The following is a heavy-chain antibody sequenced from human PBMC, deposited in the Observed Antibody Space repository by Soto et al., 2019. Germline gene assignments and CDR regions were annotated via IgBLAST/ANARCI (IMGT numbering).Heavy chain of an antibody. Sequence: QLQLQESGPGLVKPSENLSLTCTVSGGSISSSSYYWGWIRQPPGKGLEWIGSIYYSGSTYYNPSLKSRVTISVDTSKNQFSLKLSSVTAADTAVYYCASVSGGYCSGGSCYSFDSWGQGTLVTVSS. CDR3: ASVSGGYCSGGSCYSFDS. V-gene: IGHV4-39*01. CDR2: IYYSGST. D-gene: IGHD2-15*01. CDR1: GGSISSSSYY. J-gene: IGHJ4*02.